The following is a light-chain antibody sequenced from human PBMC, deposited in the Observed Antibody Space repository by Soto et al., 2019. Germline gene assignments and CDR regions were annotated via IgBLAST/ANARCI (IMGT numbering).Light chain of an antibody. J-gene: IGKJ5*01. CDR3: QQRSNWIT. CDR1: QSVSSY. V-gene: IGKV3-11*01. CDR2: DAS. Sequence: EMVLPQYTATLSLSPGERATLSCRASQSVSSYLAWYQQKPGQAPRLLIYDASNRATGIPARFSGSGSGTDFTLTSSSLEPEDCAVYYCQQRSNWITFGQGTRLEIK.